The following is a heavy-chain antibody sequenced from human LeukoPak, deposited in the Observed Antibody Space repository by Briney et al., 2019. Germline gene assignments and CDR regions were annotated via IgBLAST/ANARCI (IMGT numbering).Heavy chain of an antibody. J-gene: IGHJ4*02. D-gene: IGHD6-19*01. Sequence: SETLSLTCAVSGGSISSYYWSWIRQPPGKGLEWIGYIYYSGSTNYNPSLKSRVTISVDTSKNQFSLKLSSVTAADTAVYYCAIIAVAGVYWGQGTLVTVSS. V-gene: IGHV4-59*08. CDR1: GGSISSYY. CDR2: IYYSGST. CDR3: AIIAVAGVY.